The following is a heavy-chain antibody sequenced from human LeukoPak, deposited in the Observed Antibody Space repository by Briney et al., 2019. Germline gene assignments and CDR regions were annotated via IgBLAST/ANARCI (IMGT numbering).Heavy chain of an antibody. V-gene: IGHV1-69*05. CDR1: GGTFSSYA. Sequence: ASVKVSCKASGGTFSSYAISWVRQAPGQGLEWMGGIIPIFGTANYAQKFQGRVTITTDESTSTAYMELSSLRSEDTAGYYCARGRIAVANNWFDPWGQGTLVTVSS. CDR3: ARGRIAVANNWFDP. CDR2: IIPIFGTA. D-gene: IGHD6-19*01. J-gene: IGHJ5*02.